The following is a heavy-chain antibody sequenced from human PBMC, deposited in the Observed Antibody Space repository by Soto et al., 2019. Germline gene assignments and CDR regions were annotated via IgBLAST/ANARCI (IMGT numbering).Heavy chain of an antibody. CDR2: IIPIFGTA. D-gene: IGHD3-22*01. CDR1: GGTFSSYA. V-gene: IGHV1-69*13. J-gene: IGHJ4*02. CDR3: ARGYYYDSSGPPRPSYYYFDY. Sequence: GASVKVSCKASGGTFSSYAISWVRQAPGQGLEWMGGIIPIFGTANYAQKFQGRVTITADESTSTAYMELSSLRSEDTAVYYCARGYYYDSSGPPRPSYYYFDYWGQGTLVTVSS.